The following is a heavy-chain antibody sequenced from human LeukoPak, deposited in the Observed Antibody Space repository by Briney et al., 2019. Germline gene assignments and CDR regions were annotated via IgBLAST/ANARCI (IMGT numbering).Heavy chain of an antibody. D-gene: IGHD5-12*01. J-gene: IGHJ4*02. CDR2: IYPGDSDT. CDR1: GYTFTSYW. Sequence: GESVKISCKGSGYTFTSYWIGWVRQKPGKGLEWLTIIYPGDSDTRYNPSFQGQVTISADKSTSTAYLQWSSLKASDTAMYYCARAINLSRGTIDYWGQRTLVTVSS. CDR3: ARAINLSRGTIDY. V-gene: IGHV5-51*01.